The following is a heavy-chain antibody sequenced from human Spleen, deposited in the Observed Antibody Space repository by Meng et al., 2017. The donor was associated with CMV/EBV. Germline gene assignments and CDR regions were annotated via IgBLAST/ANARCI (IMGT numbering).Heavy chain of an antibody. D-gene: IGHD2-2*01. CDR1: GYTFTDYY. V-gene: IGHV1-69-2*01. CDR2: IDPEDGET. J-gene: IGHJ4*02. Sequence: SGYTFTDYYIHWVHQAPGKGLEWMGLIDPEDGETIYAEKFQGRVTISADTSTDTAFMELSSLRSEDTAVYYCVPLGYCSSTSCPFDYWGQGTLVTVSS. CDR3: VPLGYCSSTSCPFDY.